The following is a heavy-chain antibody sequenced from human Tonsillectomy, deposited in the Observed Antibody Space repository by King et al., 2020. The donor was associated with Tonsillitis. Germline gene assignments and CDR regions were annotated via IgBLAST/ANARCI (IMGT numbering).Heavy chain of an antibody. CDR3: ARVRDKPYFDY. J-gene: IGHJ4*02. V-gene: IGHV4-38-2*02. CDR1: GYSITSGYF. Sequence: VQLQESGPGLLKPSETLSLTCSVSGYSITSGYFWGWIRQSPEKGLEWIGSIGHNGNTFYNPSFESRATISRDTSNNLFSLNLRSMTDADTAVYYCARVRDKPYFDYWGQGTLVTVSS. CDR2: IGHNGNT. D-gene: IGHD2-15*01.